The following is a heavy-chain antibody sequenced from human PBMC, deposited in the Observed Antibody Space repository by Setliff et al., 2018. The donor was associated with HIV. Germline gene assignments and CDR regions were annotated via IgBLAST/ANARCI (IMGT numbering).Heavy chain of an antibody. Sequence: GASVKVSCKASGYNLTDYDINWVRQATGQGLEWMGWMNPNNGNTGYAEKFQGRVTMTRDTSISTAYMELSSLRSDDTAVYYCARGTAPRPASVLEFLEWLFPNWFDPWGQGTLVTVSS. D-gene: IGHD3-3*02. J-gene: IGHJ5*02. CDR3: ARGTAPRPASVLEFLEWLFPNWFDP. CDR1: GYNLTDYD. CDR2: MNPNNGNT. V-gene: IGHV1-8*02.